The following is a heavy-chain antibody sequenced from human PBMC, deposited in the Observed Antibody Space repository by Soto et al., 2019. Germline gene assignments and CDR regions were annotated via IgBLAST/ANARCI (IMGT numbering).Heavy chain of an antibody. V-gene: IGHV3-21*01. CDR3: ARDRRGWFDP. Sequence: AGSLRLSCAASGFTFSSYSMNWVRQAPGKGLEWVSSISSSSSYIYYADSVKGRFTISRDNAKNSLYLQMNSLRAEDTAVYYCARDRRGWFDPWGQGTLVTVSS. D-gene: IGHD3-10*01. CDR2: ISSSSSYI. J-gene: IGHJ5*02. CDR1: GFTFSSYS.